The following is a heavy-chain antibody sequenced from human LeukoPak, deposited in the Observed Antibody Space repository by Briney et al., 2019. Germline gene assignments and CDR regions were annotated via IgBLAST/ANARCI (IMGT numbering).Heavy chain of an antibody. CDR3: ARVTVSGGSFDY. V-gene: IGHV4-4*02. Sequence: KPSETLSLTYAVSGGSISSSNWWSWVRQPPGKGLEWIGEIYHSGSTNYNPSLKSRVTISVDKSKNQFSLKLSSVTAADTAVYYCARVTVSGGSFDYWGQGTLVTVSS. CDR2: IYHSGST. CDR1: GGSISSSNW. D-gene: IGHD3-16*01. J-gene: IGHJ4*02.